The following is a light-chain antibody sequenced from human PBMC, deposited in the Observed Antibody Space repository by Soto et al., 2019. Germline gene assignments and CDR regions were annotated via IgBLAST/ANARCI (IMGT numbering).Light chain of an antibody. Sequence: QPVLTQPPSASGTPGQTVTISCSGSSSNIGKNTVNWYQHLPGTAPKLLIYSNTQRPLGVPVRFSGSKSGTSASLAISGLQSDDEADYYCAVWDDSLYVFGNGTKLTVL. CDR3: AVWDDSLYV. J-gene: IGLJ1*01. CDR1: SSNIGKNT. CDR2: SNT. V-gene: IGLV1-44*01.